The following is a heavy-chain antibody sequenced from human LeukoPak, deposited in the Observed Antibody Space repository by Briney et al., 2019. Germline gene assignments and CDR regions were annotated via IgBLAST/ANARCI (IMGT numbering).Heavy chain of an antibody. CDR1: GFTFSSYS. CDR3: ARAFGYSGYDSDY. J-gene: IGHJ4*02. V-gene: IGHV3-21*01. D-gene: IGHD5-12*01. Sequence: GRSLRLSCAASGFTFSSYSMNWVRQAPGKGLDWVSSISSSSSCIYYADSVKGRFTTSRDNAKNSLYLQMNSLRAEDTAVYYCARAFGYSGYDSDYWGQGTLVTVSS. CDR2: ISSSSSCI.